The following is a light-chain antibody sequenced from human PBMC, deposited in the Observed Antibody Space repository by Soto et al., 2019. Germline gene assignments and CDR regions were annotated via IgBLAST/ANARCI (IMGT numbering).Light chain of an antibody. CDR1: QSVNRN. CDR3: QQHNNWPLT. Sequence: EIVMTQSPGTLSVSPGEIATRSCRASQSVNRNLAWFQQKPGQAPRLLIYGASTRATGIPARFSGSGSGTEFTLTISSLQSEDFAVYYCQQHNNWPLTFGQGTKVEIK. CDR2: GAS. J-gene: IGKJ1*01. V-gene: IGKV3-15*01.